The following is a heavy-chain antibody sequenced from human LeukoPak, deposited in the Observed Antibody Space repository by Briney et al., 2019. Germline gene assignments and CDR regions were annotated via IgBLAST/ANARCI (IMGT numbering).Heavy chain of an antibody. J-gene: IGHJ5*02. CDR1: GGSISSSSYY. Sequence: SETLSLTCTVSGGSISSSSYYWGWIRQPPGKGLEWIGHIYYSGSTYYNPSLKSRVTISVDTSKNQFSLKLSSVTAADTAAYYCARLVAAGVAHNWFDPWGQGTLVTVSS. CDR3: ARLVAAGVAHNWFDP. V-gene: IGHV4-39*01. CDR2: IYYSGST. D-gene: IGHD6-13*01.